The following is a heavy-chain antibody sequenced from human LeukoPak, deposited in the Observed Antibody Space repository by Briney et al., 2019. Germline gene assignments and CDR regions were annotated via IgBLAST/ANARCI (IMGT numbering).Heavy chain of an antibody. V-gene: IGHV4-39*07. CDR2: IYYSGST. J-gene: IGHJ4*02. Sequence: SETLSLTCTISGGSISTSSYYWGWIRQPPGKGLEWIGSIYYSGSTYYNPSLKSRVTISVDTSKNQFSLKLSSVTAADTAVYYCARVGWLVDYWGQGTLVTVSS. CDR1: GGSISTSSYY. CDR3: ARVGWLVDY. D-gene: IGHD6-19*01.